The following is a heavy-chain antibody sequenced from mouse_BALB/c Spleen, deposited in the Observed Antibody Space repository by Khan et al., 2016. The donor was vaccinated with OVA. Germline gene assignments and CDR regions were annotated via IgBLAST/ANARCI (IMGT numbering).Heavy chain of an antibody. D-gene: IGHD2-14*01. CDR1: GYTFTSYT. CDR3: VRDGAYHRNDGWFAY. V-gene: IGHV1-4*01. Sequence: QVRLQQSGAELARPGASVKMSCKASGYTFTSYTIHWIKKRPGQGLEWIGYINPSNAYTNYNQKFKDKATLTTDKSSTTAYLQLSSLTSDDSAVYNGVRDGAYHRNDGWFAYWGQGTLVTVSA. CDR2: INPSNAYT. J-gene: IGHJ3*01.